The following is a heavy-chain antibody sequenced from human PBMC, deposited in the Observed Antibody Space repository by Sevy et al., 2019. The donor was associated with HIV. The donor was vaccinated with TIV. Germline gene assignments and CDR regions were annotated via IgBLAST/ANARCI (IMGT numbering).Heavy chain of an antibody. Sequence: SETLSLTCAVYGGSFSGYYWSWTRQPPGKGLEWIGEINHSGSTNYNPSLKSRVTISVDTSKNQFSLKLSSVTAADTAVYYCATRRVLGYCSSTSCKSALYYFDYWGQGTLVTVSS. J-gene: IGHJ4*02. D-gene: IGHD2-2*01. CDR1: GGSFSGYY. V-gene: IGHV4-34*01. CDR3: ATRRVLGYCSSTSCKSALYYFDY. CDR2: INHSGST.